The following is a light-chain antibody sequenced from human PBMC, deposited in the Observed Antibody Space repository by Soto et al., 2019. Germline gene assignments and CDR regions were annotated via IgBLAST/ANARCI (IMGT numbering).Light chain of an antibody. V-gene: IGLV2-14*01. CDR2: EVT. J-gene: IGLJ3*02. CDR1: SSDVGHYDY. Sequence: QSALTQPASVSGSPGQSITISCTGNSSDVGHYDYVSWYQQHPGKVPKLIISEVTTRPSGVSDRFSGSKSGNTASLTISRLQSEDEAHYYCSSYTTAYTQVFGGGTKVTVL. CDR3: SSYTTAYTQV.